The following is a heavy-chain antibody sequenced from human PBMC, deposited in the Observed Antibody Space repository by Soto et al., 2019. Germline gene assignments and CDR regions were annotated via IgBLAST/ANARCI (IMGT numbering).Heavy chain of an antibody. CDR2: IWYDGSNK. CDR1: GFTFSSYG. CDR3: AIDQFRWGRPLDY. V-gene: IGHV3-33*01. D-gene: IGHD3-16*01. J-gene: IGHJ4*02. Sequence: QVQLVESGGGVVQPGRSLRLSCAASGFTFSSYGMHWVRQAPGKGLEWVAVIWYDGSNKYYADSVKGRFTISRDNSKNTLYLQMNSLRAEDTAVYYCAIDQFRWGRPLDYWGQGTLVTVSS.